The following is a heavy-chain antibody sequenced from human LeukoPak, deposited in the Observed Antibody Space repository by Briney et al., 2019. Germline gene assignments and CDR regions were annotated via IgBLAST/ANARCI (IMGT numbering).Heavy chain of an antibody. CDR2: IIPILGIA. V-gene: IGHV1-69*04. CDR3: ARDPAYCSSTSCPREDY. D-gene: IGHD2-2*01. CDR1: GGTFSSYA. Sequence: GASVKVSCKASGGTFSSYAISWVRQAPGQGLEWMGRIIPILGIANYAQKFQGRVTITADKSTSTAYMELSSLRSEDTAVYYCARDPAYCSSTSCPREDYWGQGTLVTVSS. J-gene: IGHJ4*02.